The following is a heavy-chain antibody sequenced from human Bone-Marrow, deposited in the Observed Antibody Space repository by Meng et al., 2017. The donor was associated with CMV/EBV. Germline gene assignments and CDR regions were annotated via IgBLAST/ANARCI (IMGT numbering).Heavy chain of an antibody. CDR1: GFTFSNYW. D-gene: IGHD2-2*01. V-gene: IGHV3-74*01. CDR3: ARVPAAPNYYYYGMDV. J-gene: IGHJ6*02. Sequence: GGSLRLSCAASGFTFSNYWMHWVRQAPGKGLVWVSRINSDGSSTSYADSVKGRFTISRDNAKNTLYLQMNSLRAEDTAVYYCARVPAAPNYYYYGMDVWGQGNTVTVAS. CDR2: INSDGSST.